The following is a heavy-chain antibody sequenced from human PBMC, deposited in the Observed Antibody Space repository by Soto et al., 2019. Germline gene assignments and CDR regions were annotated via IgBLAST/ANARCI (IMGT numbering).Heavy chain of an antibody. J-gene: IGHJ5*02. Sequence: SETLYLTCTVSGGSISSGDYYWSWIRQPPGEGLEWIGYIYYSGNTYYNPSLRSRVTISLDTSKNQFSLKLSSATAADTAVYYCARDVAAAGKDWFDPWGQGTLVTVSS. D-gene: IGHD6-13*01. CDR2: IYYSGNT. CDR3: ARDVAAAGKDWFDP. V-gene: IGHV4-30-4*01. CDR1: GGSISSGDYY.